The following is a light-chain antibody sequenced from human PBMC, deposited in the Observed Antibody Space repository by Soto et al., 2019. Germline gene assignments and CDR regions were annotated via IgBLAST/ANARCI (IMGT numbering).Light chain of an antibody. J-gene: IGKJ1*01. CDR3: QQYNNWPRT. Sequence: DIVLTWSRGMLSLSPEARATLSCRASQSVSNYLAWYQQKPGQAPRLLIYGASTRATGIPARFSGSGSGTEFTLTISSLQSEDFAVYYCQQYNNWPRTFGQGTNVDIK. CDR1: QSVSNY. V-gene: IGKV3-15*01. CDR2: GAS.